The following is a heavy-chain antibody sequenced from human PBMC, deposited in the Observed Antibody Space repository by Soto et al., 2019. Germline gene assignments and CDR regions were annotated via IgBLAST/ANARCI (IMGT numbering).Heavy chain of an antibody. D-gene: IGHD3-9*01. CDR3: ARVSEGILTGHGMDV. CDR1: GFTFRNYG. J-gene: IGHJ6*02. CDR2: ISSDRSST. Sequence: PGGSLRLSCAASGFTFRNYGMNWVRQAPGKGLVWVSCISSDRSSTSYADSVKGRFTISRDNAKNTLYLQMNSLRAEDTAVYYCARVSEGILTGHGMDVWGQGTTVTVSS. V-gene: IGHV3-74*01.